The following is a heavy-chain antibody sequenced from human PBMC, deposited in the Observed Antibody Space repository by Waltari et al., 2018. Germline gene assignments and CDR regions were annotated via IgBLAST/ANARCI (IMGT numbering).Heavy chain of an antibody. CDR1: GGSFSGYY. Sequence: QVQLQQWGAGLLKPSETLSLTCAVYGGSFSGYYWSWIRQPPGKGLEWIGEINHRSTNYNPSLKSRVTISVDTSKNQFSLKLSSVTAVDTAVYYCARGMRYYYGSGSPLGWFDPWGQGTLVTVSS. D-gene: IGHD3-10*01. CDR3: ARGMRYYYGSGSPLGWFDP. CDR2: INHRST. V-gene: IGHV4-34*01. J-gene: IGHJ5*02.